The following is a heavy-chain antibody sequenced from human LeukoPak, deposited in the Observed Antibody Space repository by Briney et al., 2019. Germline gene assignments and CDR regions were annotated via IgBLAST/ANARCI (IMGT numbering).Heavy chain of an antibody. V-gene: IGHV3-23*01. CDR2: ISGSGGST. Sequence: PGGSLRLSCAGSGFTFNNYAMGWVRQAPGKGLEWVSAISGSGGSTYYADSVKGRFTISRDNSKNTLYLQMNSLRAEDTAVYYCAKAARWNYFDYWGPGTLVTVSS. J-gene: IGHJ4*02. D-gene: IGHD4-23*01. CDR1: GFTFNNYA. CDR3: AKAARWNYFDY.